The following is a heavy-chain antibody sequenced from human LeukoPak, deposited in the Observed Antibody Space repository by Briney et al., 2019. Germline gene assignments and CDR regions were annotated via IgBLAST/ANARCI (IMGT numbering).Heavy chain of an antibody. D-gene: IGHD3-3*01. CDR3: ARSLRFLEWTRGFDY. CDR2: INHSGSI. V-gene: IGHV4-34*01. Sequence: SETLSLTCAVYGGSFSGYYWSWIRQPPGKGLEWIGEINHSGSINYNPSLKNRVTISVDTSKNQFSLKLSSVTAADTAVYYCARSLRFLEWTRGFDYWGQGTLVTVSS. CDR1: GGSFSGYY. J-gene: IGHJ4*02.